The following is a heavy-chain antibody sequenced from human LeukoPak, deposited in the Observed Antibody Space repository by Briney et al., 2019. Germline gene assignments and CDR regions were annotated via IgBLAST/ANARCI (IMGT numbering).Heavy chain of an antibody. V-gene: IGHV3-23*01. CDR3: AKDTRVVPAAHDAFDI. CDR2: ISGSGGST. CDR1: GFTFSSYA. D-gene: IGHD2-2*01. Sequence: GGSLRLSCAASGFTFSSYAMSWVRQAPGKGLEWVSAISGSGGSTYYADSVKGRFTISRDNSKNTLYLQMNSLRAEDTAVYYRAKDTRVVPAAHDAFDIWGQGTMVTVSS. J-gene: IGHJ3*02.